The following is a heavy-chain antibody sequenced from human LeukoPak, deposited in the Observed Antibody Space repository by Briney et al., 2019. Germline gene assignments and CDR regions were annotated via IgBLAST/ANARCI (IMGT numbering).Heavy chain of an antibody. D-gene: IGHD3-10*01. CDR1: GFIFSNYA. CDR2: IYGGGVTT. J-gene: IGHJ4*02. V-gene: IGHV3-23*01. CDR3: AQDYGRDGEGTMFDY. Sequence: GGSLRLSCAVSGFIFSNYAMSWVRQAPGKGLEWVSGIYGGGVTTHYADSVKGRFTISRDNSKNTLYLEMNSLRAEDTAVYYCAQDYGRDGEGTMFDYWGQGILVTVSS.